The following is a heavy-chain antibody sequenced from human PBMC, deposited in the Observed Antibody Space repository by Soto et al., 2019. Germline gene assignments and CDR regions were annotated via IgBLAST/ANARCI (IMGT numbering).Heavy chain of an antibody. CDR2: IVVGSGNT. Sequence: SVKVSCKASGFTFTSSAVQWVRQARGQRLEWIGWIVVGSGNTNYAQKFQERVTITRDMSTSTAYMELSSLRSEDTAVYYCAAYYYSSSWTYYYYGMDVWGQGTTVTVSS. D-gene: IGHD6-13*01. CDR3: AAYYYSSSWTYYYYGMDV. V-gene: IGHV1-58*01. CDR1: GFTFTSSA. J-gene: IGHJ6*02.